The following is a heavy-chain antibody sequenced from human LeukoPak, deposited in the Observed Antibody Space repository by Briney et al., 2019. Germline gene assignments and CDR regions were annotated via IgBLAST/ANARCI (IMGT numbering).Heavy chain of an antibody. V-gene: IGHV1-2*02. CDR1: GYTFTGYY. Sequence: GASVKVSCKASGYTFTGYYMHWVRQAPGQGLEWMGWINPNSGGTNYAQKFQGRVTMTRDTSISTAYMELSRLRSDDTAVYYCARDRGIAVAAYYMDVWGEGTTVTVSS. CDR3: ARDRGIAVAAYYMDV. J-gene: IGHJ6*03. CDR2: INPNSGGT. D-gene: IGHD6-19*01.